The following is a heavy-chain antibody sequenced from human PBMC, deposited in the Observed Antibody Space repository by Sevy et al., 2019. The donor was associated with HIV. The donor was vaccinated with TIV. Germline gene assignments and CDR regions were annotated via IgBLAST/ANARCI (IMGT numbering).Heavy chain of an antibody. CDR2: ISSSSSTI. CDR1: GFTFSSYS. J-gene: IGHJ6*03. Sequence: GGSLRLSCAASGFTFSSYSMNWVRQAPGKGLEWVSYISSSSSTIYYADSVKGRFTISRDNAKNSLYLQMNSLRDDDTAVYYCAGVDFWSGYYTGDYYYMDVWGKGTTVTVSS. D-gene: IGHD3-3*01. CDR3: AGVDFWSGYYTGDYYYMDV. V-gene: IGHV3-48*02.